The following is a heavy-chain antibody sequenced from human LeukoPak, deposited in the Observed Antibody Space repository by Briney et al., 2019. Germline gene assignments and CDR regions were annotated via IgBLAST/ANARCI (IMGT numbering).Heavy chain of an antibody. CDR2: ITSSGATI. V-gene: IGHV3-11*01. Sequence: PGGSLRLSCTASGFTFGDYAMSWIRQAPGKGLEWLSYITSSGATIYYADSIEGRYTVSRDNSKNSLYVQMNSLRAEDTAVYYCATGGGDYGDYSGYWGQGTLVTVSP. D-gene: IGHD4-17*01. CDR3: ATGGGDYGDYSGY. CDR1: GFTFGDYA. J-gene: IGHJ4*02.